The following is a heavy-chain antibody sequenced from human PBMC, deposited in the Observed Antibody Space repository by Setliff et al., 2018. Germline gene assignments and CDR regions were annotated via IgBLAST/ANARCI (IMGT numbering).Heavy chain of an antibody. V-gene: IGHV1-69*05. J-gene: IGHJ6*03. CDR3: AREGVDTRSSTGYRYYMDV. D-gene: IGHD5-18*01. CDR1: GGTFSSYG. Sequence: SVKVSCKASGGTFSSYGISWVRQAPGQGLEWMGGTIPMFGSTKYAQKFQERVTIIKDESTSTAYMEVSSLRTEDTAVYYCAREGVDTRSSTGYRYYMDVWGKGTTVTVS. CDR2: TIPMFGST.